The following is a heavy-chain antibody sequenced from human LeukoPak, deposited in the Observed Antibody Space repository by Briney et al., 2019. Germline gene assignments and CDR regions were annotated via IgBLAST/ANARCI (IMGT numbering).Heavy chain of an antibody. Sequence: GESLKISCKGSGYSFTSYWIGWVRQMPGKGLEWMGIIYPGDSDTRYSPSFQGQVTISADKSISTVYLQWSSLKAPDTAMYYCARQEYCSGGSCYTWFDPWGQGTLVTVSS. CDR2: IYPGDSDT. V-gene: IGHV5-51*01. CDR1: GYSFTSYW. D-gene: IGHD2-15*01. J-gene: IGHJ5*02. CDR3: ARQEYCSGGSCYTWFDP.